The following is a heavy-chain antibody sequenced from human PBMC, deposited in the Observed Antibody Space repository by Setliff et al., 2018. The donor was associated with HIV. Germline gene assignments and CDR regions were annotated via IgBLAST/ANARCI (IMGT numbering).Heavy chain of an antibody. V-gene: IGHV4-61*09. CDR3: ARVVIGALYFDS. J-gene: IGHJ4*02. CDR1: GGSISSGSYY. D-gene: IGHD2-15*01. Sequence: SETLSLTCTVSGGSISSGSYYWSWIRQPAGKGLEWIGHIYISGSTNYNPSLKSRVTISVDTSKNQFALKLSSVNAADTAVYHCARVVIGALYFDSWGQGTLVTVSS. CDR2: IYISGST.